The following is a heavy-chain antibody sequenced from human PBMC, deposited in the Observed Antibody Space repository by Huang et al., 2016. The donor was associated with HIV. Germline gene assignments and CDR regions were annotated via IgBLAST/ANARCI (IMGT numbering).Heavy chain of an antibody. CDR3: ARRFSSSSGYFDY. J-gene: IGHJ4*02. CDR2: IFPDDSDT. CDR1: GYRFSSYW. D-gene: IGHD6-6*01. V-gene: IGHV5-51*01. Sequence: VQLVQSGAEVKKPGESLKISCKGSGYRFSSYWIAWGRQLPGKGLEWMGIIFPDDSDTTYSPSFEGQVTISADKSIGTAYLQWSSLKASDTAMYYCARRFSSSSGYFDYWGQGSLVTVSS.